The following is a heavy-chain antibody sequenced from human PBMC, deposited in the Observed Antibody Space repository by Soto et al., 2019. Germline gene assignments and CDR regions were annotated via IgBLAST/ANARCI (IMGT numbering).Heavy chain of an antibody. CDR2: ISAYNGNT. Sequence: ASVKVSCKASGYTFTSYGISWVRQAPGQGLEWMGWISAYNGNTNYAQKLQGRVTMTTDTSTSTAYMELSSLRSEDTAVYYCARGTGVTVTTFYYYYGMDVWGQGTTVTLSS. V-gene: IGHV1-18*01. CDR1: GYTFTSYG. D-gene: IGHD4-4*01. CDR3: ARGTGVTVTTFYYYYGMDV. J-gene: IGHJ6*02.